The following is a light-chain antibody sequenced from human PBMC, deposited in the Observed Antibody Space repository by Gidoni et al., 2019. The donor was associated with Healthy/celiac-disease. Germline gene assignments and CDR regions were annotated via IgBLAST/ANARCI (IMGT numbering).Light chain of an antibody. CDR2: KDS. J-gene: IGLJ1*01. CDR3: QPADSSGTYYV. CDR1: ALPKQY. V-gene: IGLV3-25*02. Sequence: SYELTQPPSVSVSPGQTARITCSGDALPKQYAYWYQQKPGQAPVLVIYKDSERPSGIPERFSGSSSGTTVTLTISGVQAEDEADYYCQPADSSGTYYVFGTGTKVTVL.